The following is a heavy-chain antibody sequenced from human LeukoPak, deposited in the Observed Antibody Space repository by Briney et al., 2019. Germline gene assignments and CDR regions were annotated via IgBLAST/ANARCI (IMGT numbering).Heavy chain of an antibody. CDR3: AKPSSKSNNFDY. CDR1: GFTFSSYG. J-gene: IGHJ4*02. V-gene: IGHV3-30*02. Sequence: GGSLRLSCAASGFTFSSYGMHWVRQAPGKGLEWVAFIRYDGSNKYYADSVKGRFTISRDNSKNTLYLQMNSLRAEDTAVYHCAKPSSKSNNFDYWGQGALGTVS. D-gene: IGHD2/OR15-2a*01. CDR2: IRYDGSNK.